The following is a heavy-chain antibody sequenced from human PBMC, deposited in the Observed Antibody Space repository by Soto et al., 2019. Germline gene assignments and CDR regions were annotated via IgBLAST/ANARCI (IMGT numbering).Heavy chain of an antibody. D-gene: IGHD2-15*01. J-gene: IGHJ6*03. CDR3: AKVHCSGGSCYSDSLGGYYYYYYMDV. V-gene: IGHV3-21*04. CDR2: ISSSGSYI. CDR1: GFTFSSYS. Sequence: GSLRLSCAASGFTFSSYSMNWVRQAPGKGLEWVSSISSSGSYIYYADSVKGRFTISRDNAKNTLYLQMNSLRAEDTAVYYCAKVHCSGGSCYSDSLGGYYYYYYMDVWGKGTTVTVS.